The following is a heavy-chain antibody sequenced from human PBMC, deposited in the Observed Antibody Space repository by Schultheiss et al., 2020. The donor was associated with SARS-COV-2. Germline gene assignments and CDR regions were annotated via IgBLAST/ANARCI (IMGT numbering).Heavy chain of an antibody. CDR3: ASGRVPDYLDV. J-gene: IGHJ6*03. V-gene: IGHV4-59*01. CDR2: IYYNGGT. Sequence: SQTLSLTCPVSGGSINSFYWSWVRQPPGGGLEWIGYIYYNGGTNNNPSLKSRVTISVDTSKRHFSLKLTSVTAADTATYYCASGRVPDYLDVWGKGTTVTVSS. CDR1: GGSINSFY. D-gene: IGHD6-19*01.